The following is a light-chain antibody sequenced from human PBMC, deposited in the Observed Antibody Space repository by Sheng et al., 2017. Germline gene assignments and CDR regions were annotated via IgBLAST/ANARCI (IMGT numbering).Light chain of an antibody. CDR2: AAS. CDR1: QHIGFW. CDR3: QQYYSTRYS. Sequence: DFQMTQSPSTLSASVGDRVTITCRASQHIGFWLAWYQQKPGKAPKLLLYAASRLESGVPSRFSGSGSGTDYSLTISSLQPEDFATYYCQQYYSTRYSFGQGTKLEIK. J-gene: IGKJ2*03. V-gene: IGKV1-NL1*01.